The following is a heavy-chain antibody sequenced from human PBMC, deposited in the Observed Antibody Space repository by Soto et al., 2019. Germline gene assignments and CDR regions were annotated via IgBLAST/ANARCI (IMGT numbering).Heavy chain of an antibody. V-gene: IGHV5-51*01. CDR3: ARGYFDSGHGYDL. CDR2: IFTRESET. J-gene: IGHJ5*02. CDR1: GHLFHNHW. Sequence: GEALKIFCKGPGHLFHNHWLALVRQTPGKGLERMGLIFTRESETMTSASFQGRVSFSVDNSINTVYLQLTSLKTTDTCIYFCARGYFDSGHGYDLWGQGTLVTVSS. D-gene: IGHD3-10*01.